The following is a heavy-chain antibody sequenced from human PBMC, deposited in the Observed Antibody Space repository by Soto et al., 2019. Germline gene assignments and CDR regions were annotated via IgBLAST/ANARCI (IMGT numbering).Heavy chain of an antibody. CDR2: INPNSGGT. CDR1: GYTFTGYY. J-gene: IGHJ3*02. Sequence: ASVKVSCKASGYTFTGYYMHWVRQAPGQGLEWMGWINPNSGGTNYAQKFQGWVTMTRDTTVSTAYMELSRLRSDDTAVYYCASSYYSSSSDRKHSGCDWSEAFDIWGQGTMVTVSS. CDR3: ASSYYSSSSDRKHSGCDWSEAFDI. V-gene: IGHV1-2*04. D-gene: IGHD6-6*01.